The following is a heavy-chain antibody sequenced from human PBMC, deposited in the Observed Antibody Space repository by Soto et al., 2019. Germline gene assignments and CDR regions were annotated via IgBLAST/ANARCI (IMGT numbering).Heavy chain of an antibody. Sequence: QVQLVQSGAEVKKPGSSVKVSCKTSGGTFSSYTISWVRQAPGQGLEWMGRIIPILGIANYAQKFQGRVTFTEDKSTSTTYMELSSLRSEDTAVYYCASSYGEYPVGYCGQGSLVTVSS. J-gene: IGHJ4*02. CDR1: GGTFSSYT. CDR3: ASSYGEYPVGY. V-gene: IGHV1-69*02. D-gene: IGHD4-17*01. CDR2: IIPILGIA.